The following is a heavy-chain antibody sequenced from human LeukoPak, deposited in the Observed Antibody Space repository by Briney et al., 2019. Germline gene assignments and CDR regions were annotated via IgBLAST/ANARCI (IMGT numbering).Heavy chain of an antibody. CDR1: GGSIHSRSHL. D-gene: IGHD3-22*01. CDR3: ARVGSYDRSGHFDP. Sequence: PSETLSLTCTVSGGSIHSRSHLWGWIRQPPGKGLEWIGSIEDSGSTYYNPSLKSRVTTSIYTSKNQFSLELTSVTAADTAVYYCARVGSYDRSGHFDPWGQGTLVIVSS. V-gene: IGHV4-39*07. J-gene: IGHJ5*02. CDR2: IEDSGST.